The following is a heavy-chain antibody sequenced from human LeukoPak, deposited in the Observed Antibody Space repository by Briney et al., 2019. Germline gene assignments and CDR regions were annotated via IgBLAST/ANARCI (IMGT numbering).Heavy chain of an antibody. D-gene: IGHD3-10*01. CDR3: AKAYYGSGSYSTIDY. J-gene: IGHJ4*02. Sequence: GRSLRLSCAASGFTFDDYAMHWVRQAPRKGLEWVSGISWNSGSIGYADSVKGRFTISRDNAKNSLYLQMNSLRAEDTALYYCAKAYYGSGSYSTIDYWGQGTLVTVSS. V-gene: IGHV3-9*01. CDR1: GFTFDDYA. CDR2: ISWNSGSI.